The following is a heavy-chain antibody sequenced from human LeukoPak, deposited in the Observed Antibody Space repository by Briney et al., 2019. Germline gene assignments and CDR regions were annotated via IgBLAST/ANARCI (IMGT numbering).Heavy chain of an antibody. CDR3: ARGAKFRSYGSGTYYTSLPFDP. CDR2: INTGNGNT. Sequence: ASVKVSCKAFGYTFTTYTLHWVRQAPGQRLQWMGCINTGNGNTKYSQEFQGRVTITRDTSASTAYMELSSLNSEDMAVYYCARGAKFRSYGSGTYYTSLPFDPWGQGTLVSVSS. D-gene: IGHD3-10*01. CDR1: GYTFTTYT. J-gene: IGHJ5*02. V-gene: IGHV1-3*03.